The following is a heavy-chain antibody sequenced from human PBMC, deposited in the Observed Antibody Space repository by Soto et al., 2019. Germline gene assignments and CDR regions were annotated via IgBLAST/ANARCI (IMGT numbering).Heavy chain of an antibody. CDR2: IYYSGST. D-gene: IGHD3-9*01. CDR1: GGSISSYY. CDR3: ARVFHYDILTGYSFDY. Sequence: PSETLSLTCTVSGGSISSYYWSWIRQPPGKGLEWIGYIYYSGSTNYNPSLKSRVTISVDTSKNQFSLKLSSVTAADTAVYYCARVFHYDILTGYSFDYWGQGTLVTVSS. J-gene: IGHJ4*02. V-gene: IGHV4-59*01.